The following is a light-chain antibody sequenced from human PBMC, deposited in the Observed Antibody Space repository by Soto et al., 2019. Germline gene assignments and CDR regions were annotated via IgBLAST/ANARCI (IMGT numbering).Light chain of an antibody. V-gene: IGLV2-8*01. J-gene: IGLJ1*01. Sequence: QSALTQPPSASGSPGQSVTISCTGTSSDVGAYNYVSWYQHHPGKAPKLLVYEVNKRPSGVPDRFSGSKSGNTASLTVSGLQAEDEADYYCTSHAGTNNSPYIFGTGTKLTVL. CDR2: EVN. CDR1: SSDVGAYNY. CDR3: TSHAGTNNSPYI.